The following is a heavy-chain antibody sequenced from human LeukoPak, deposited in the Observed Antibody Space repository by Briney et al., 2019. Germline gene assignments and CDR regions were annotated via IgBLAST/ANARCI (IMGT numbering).Heavy chain of an antibody. D-gene: IGHD6-19*01. Sequence: GGSLRLSCAASGFTFSSYGMHWVRQAPGKGLEWVAFIRYDGSNKYYADSVEGRFTISGDNSKNTLYLQMNSLRAEDTAVYYCARAGEQWLVVYYYMDVWGKGTTVTVSS. J-gene: IGHJ6*03. CDR3: ARAGEQWLVVYYYMDV. CDR2: IRYDGSNK. V-gene: IGHV3-30*02. CDR1: GFTFSSYG.